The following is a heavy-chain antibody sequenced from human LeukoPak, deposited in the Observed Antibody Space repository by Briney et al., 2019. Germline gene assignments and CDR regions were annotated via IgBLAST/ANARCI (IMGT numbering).Heavy chain of an antibody. V-gene: IGHV3-53*01. Sequence: PGGSLRLSCAASGFTVSDNYMTWVRQVPGKGLEWVSSIYNTGATHYAESVKGRFTISRDNSKNTLFLQMNSLRAEDMAVYYCARIEWERLGRAFDIWGQGTMVTVSS. J-gene: IGHJ3*02. D-gene: IGHD1-26*01. CDR3: ARIEWERLGRAFDI. CDR1: GFTVSDNY. CDR2: IYNTGAT.